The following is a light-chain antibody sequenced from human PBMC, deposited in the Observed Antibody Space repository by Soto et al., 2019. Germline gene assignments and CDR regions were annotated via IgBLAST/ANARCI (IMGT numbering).Light chain of an antibody. V-gene: IGLV2-14*01. CDR1: SSDVGGYNY. Sequence: QSALTKPASVSGSPGQSITISCTGTSSDVGGYNYVSWYQQHPGKAPKLMIYEVTNRPSGVSNRFSGSKSGNTASLTISGLQAEDEADYYCSSYTRSSTHWVFGGGTKVTVL. J-gene: IGLJ3*02. CDR2: EVT. CDR3: SSYTRSSTHWV.